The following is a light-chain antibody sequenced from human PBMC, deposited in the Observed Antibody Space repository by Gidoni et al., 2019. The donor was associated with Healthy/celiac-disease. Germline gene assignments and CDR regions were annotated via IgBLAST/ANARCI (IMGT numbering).Light chain of an antibody. CDR3: QQRSNWPPIT. Sequence: EIVLTQSPATLSLSPGERATLSCRASQSVSSYFAWYQQKPGQAPRLLIYDASNRATGIPARFSGSGSGTDFTLTISSLEPEDFAVYYCQQRSNWPPITFXQXTRLEIK. J-gene: IGKJ5*01. CDR2: DAS. V-gene: IGKV3-11*01. CDR1: QSVSSY.